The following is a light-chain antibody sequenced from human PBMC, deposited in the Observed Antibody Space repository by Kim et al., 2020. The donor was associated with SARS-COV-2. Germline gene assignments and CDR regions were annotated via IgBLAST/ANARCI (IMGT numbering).Light chain of an antibody. J-gene: IGKJ4*01. CDR2: AAS. CDR1: QGIRNY. Sequence: SQMTQSPSSLSASVGDRVTITCRARQGIRNYLAWYQQKPGKVPKLLIYAASTLQSGVPSRFSGSGSGTDFTLTISSLQPEDVATYYCQKYNRAPLTFGGGTKLEI. CDR3: QKYNRAPLT. V-gene: IGKV1-27*01.